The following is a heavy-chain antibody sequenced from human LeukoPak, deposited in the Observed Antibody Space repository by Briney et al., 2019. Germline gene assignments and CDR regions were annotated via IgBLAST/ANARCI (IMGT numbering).Heavy chain of an antibody. CDR2: ISSISSHI. CDR1: GFTFSTYT. J-gene: IGHJ4*02. D-gene: IGHD2-2*01. Sequence: GSLRLSCAASGFTFSTYTMNWVRQAPGQGLEWVSSISSISSHIFYADSVKGRFTISRDNAKNSLYLQMSSLRAEDTAVYYCASSPPYCSSTNCYANYWGQGTLVTVSS. CDR3: ASSPPYCSSTNCYANY. V-gene: IGHV3-21*01.